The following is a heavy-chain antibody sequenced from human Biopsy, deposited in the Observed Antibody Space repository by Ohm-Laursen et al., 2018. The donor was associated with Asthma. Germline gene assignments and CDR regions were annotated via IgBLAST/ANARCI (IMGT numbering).Heavy chain of an antibody. J-gene: IGHJ6*02. V-gene: IGHV1-18*01. CDR1: GYTFNSAG. CDR2: ISVYNGNT. D-gene: IGHD2-15*01. CDR3: ASPTYCSGSSCINNYYYALDV. Sequence: GASVKVSCKTSGYTFNSAGITWVRQAPGQGLEWMGWISVYNGNTKVAQKLRDRVTMITDTSTSTAYMELRSLRSDDTAVYYCASPTYCSGSSCINNYYYALDVRGQGTTVTVS.